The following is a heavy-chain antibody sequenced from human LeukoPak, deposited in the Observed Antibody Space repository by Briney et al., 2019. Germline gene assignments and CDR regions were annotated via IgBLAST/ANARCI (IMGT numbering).Heavy chain of an antibody. D-gene: IGHD2-2*01. J-gene: IGHJ4*02. CDR2: ISSNGGST. V-gene: IGHV3-64*01. CDR3: ARSSIVVVSILDY. Sequence: PGGSLRLSCAASGFPFSSYAIHWVRQAPGKGLEYVSAISSNGGSTSYANSVKGRFTISRDNSKNTLYLQMGSLRAEDMAVYYCARSSIVVVSILDYWGQGTLGTLSS. CDR1: GFPFSSYA.